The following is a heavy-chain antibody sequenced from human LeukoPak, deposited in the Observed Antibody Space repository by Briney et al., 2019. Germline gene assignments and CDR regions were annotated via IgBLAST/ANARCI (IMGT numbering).Heavy chain of an antibody. CDR1: GFTFSNYG. V-gene: IGHV3-48*03. J-gene: IGHJ6*02. Sequence: GGSLRLFCAASGFTFSNYGMICVRQAPGRGLEWVSHICGSGCAIYYADSVKGRFTISRDNAKNSLYLQVNSLRAEDTAVYYCAREAAGPRWGGNYYGMDVWGQGTTVTVSS. CDR3: AREAAGPRWGGNYYGMDV. D-gene: IGHD2-15*01. CDR2: ICGSGCAI.